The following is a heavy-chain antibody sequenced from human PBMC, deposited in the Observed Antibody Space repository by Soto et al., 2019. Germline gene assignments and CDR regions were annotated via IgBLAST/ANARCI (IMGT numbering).Heavy chain of an antibody. CDR1: GYTFTSYG. J-gene: IGHJ4*02. D-gene: IGHD4-17*01. CDR2: ISAYNGNT. Sequence: ASVKVSCKASGYTFTSYGISWVRQAPGQGLEWMGWISAYNGNTNYAQKLQGRVTMTTDTSTSTAYMELRSLRSEETAVYYCARVHPENYGDYVPNDYWGQGTLVTVSS. CDR3: ARVHPENYGDYVPNDY. V-gene: IGHV1-18*01.